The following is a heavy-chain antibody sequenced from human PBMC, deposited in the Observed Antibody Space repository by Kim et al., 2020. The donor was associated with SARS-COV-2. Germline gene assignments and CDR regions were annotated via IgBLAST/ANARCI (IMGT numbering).Heavy chain of an antibody. CDR3: AGAGSGYYLDAFDI. Sequence: GGSLRLSCVASGFTFSDYYMSWIRQAPGKGLEWVSYISRSGSIKHYADSVKGRFTISRDNAKNSLFLQMNSLRAEDTAVYYCAGAGSGYYLDAFDIWGQGTMVTVSS. CDR1: GFTFSDYY. V-gene: IGHV3-11*04. J-gene: IGHJ3*02. CDR2: ISRSGSIK. D-gene: IGHD3-22*01.